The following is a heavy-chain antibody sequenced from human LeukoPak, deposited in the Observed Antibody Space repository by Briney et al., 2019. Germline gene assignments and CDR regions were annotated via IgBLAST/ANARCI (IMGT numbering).Heavy chain of an antibody. V-gene: IGHV3-23*01. CDR2: ISGSGGST. CDR1: GFTFSSYG. J-gene: IGHJ4*02. Sequence: GGSLRLSCAASGFTFSSYGMSWVRQAPGKGLEWVSAISGSGGSTYYADSVKGRFTISRDNSKNTLYLQMNSLRAEDTAVYYCANGLRGMVVLDYWGQGTLVTVSS. CDR3: ANGLRGMVVLDY. D-gene: IGHD3-10*01.